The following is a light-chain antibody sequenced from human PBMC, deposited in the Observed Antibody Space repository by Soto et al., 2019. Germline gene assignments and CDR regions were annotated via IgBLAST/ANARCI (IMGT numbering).Light chain of an antibody. CDR2: DAS. V-gene: IGKV1-5*01. CDR1: QSISSW. CDR3: QQYNSYSVNA. J-gene: IGKJ2*01. Sequence: DIQMTQSPSTLSASVGDRVTITCRASQSISSWLAWYQQKPGKAPKFLIYDASALESGVPSRFSGSGSGTEFSLTISRLQPDDFATYYCQQYNSYSVNAFGQGTKVDIK.